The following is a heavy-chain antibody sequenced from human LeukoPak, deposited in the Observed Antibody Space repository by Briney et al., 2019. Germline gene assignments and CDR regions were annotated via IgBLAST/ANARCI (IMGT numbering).Heavy chain of an antibody. CDR2: INHSGGT. V-gene: IGHV4-34*01. D-gene: IGHD5-18*01. CDR1: GGSFSDYY. Sequence: SETLSLTCAVYGGSFSDYYWSWIRQPPGKGLEWIGLINHSGGTNSNASLKSRVTLSVDASKNQFSLKLNSVTAPDTAVYYCARAKPGSSSGRYFDYWGQGILVTVSS. J-gene: IGHJ4*02. CDR3: ARAKPGSSSGRYFDY.